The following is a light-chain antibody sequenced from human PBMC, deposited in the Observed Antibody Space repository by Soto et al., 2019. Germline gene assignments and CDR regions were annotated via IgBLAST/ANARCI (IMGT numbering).Light chain of an antibody. Sequence: SVLTQPASVSGSPGQSIAISCTGTSGDIGTYNLVSWYQQHPGKAPKLMISEVNKRPLGVSDRFSGSKSGDTASLTISGLRTEDEADYYCCSFAGSGTGVFGTGTKVTVL. V-gene: IGLV2-23*02. CDR2: EVN. CDR3: CSFAGSGTGV. CDR1: SGDIGTYNL. J-gene: IGLJ1*01.